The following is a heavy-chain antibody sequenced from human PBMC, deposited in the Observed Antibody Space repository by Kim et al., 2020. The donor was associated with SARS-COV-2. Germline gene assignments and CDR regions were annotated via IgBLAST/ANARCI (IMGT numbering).Heavy chain of an antibody. V-gene: IGHV3-9*01. CDR2: ISWNSGSI. Sequence: GGSLRLSCAASGFTFGDYAMHWVRQAPGKGLEWVSGISWNSGSIGYADSVKGRFTISRDNAKNSLYLQMNSLRAEDTALYYCAKGVAAAGNYMDVWGKGTTVTVSS. CDR3: AKGVAAAGNYMDV. CDR1: GFTFGDYA. J-gene: IGHJ6*03. D-gene: IGHD6-13*01.